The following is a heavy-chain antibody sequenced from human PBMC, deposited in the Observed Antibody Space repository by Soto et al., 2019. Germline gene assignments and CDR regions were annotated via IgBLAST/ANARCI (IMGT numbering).Heavy chain of an antibody. Sequence: SETLSLTCTVSGGSISSSYWSWIRQPPGKGLEWIGYIYYSGSTNYNPSLKSRVTISVDTSKNQFSLKLSSVTAADTAVYYCARDYADYDFWSGYYPTNNWFDPWGQGTLVTVSS. CDR3: ARDYADYDFWSGYYPTNNWFDP. CDR2: IYYSGST. V-gene: IGHV4-59*01. CDR1: GGSISSSY. D-gene: IGHD3-3*01. J-gene: IGHJ5*02.